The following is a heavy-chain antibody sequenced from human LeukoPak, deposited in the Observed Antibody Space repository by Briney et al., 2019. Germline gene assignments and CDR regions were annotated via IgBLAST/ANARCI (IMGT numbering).Heavy chain of an antibody. CDR1: GFTFSSYW. D-gene: IGHD4-17*01. CDR2: IANDGGGT. V-gene: IGHV3-74*01. CDR3: ARGLGNYGY. J-gene: IGHJ4*02. Sequence: GGSLRLSCAASGFTFSSYWMHWVRQAPGKGLVWVSRIANDGGGTDYADSVKGRFTISRDNAKNTLNLQLNSLRAEDTAVYYCARGLGNYGYWGQGTLVTVSS.